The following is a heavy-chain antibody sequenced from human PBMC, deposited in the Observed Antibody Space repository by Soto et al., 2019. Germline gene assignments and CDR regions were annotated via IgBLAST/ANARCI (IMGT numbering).Heavy chain of an antibody. CDR2: INAGNGNT. CDR3: AKGLTIFGVVPNYGMDV. CDR1: GYTFIRYG. V-gene: IGHV1-3*01. Sequence: ASVKVSCKAFGYTFIRYGMNWVRQAPGQRLEWMGWINAGNGNTQSAQKFQGRVTLTRDTSASTAYMELSSLRSEDTAVYYCAKGLTIFGVVPNYGMDVWGQGTTVTVSS. D-gene: IGHD3-3*01. J-gene: IGHJ6*02.